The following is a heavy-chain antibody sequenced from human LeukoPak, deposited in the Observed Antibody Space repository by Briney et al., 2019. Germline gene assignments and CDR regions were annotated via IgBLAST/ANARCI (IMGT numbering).Heavy chain of an antibody. Sequence: SETLSLTCTVSGGSISSYYWSWIRQPAETALEWIGRIYTSGTITYNPSLKSRVTMSVDTSKNQFSLKLSSVTAADTAVYYCARDWGVSARPGYMDVWGKGTTVTVSS. CDR2: IYTSGTI. CDR1: GGSISSYY. V-gene: IGHV4-4*07. J-gene: IGHJ6*03. CDR3: ARDWGVSARPGYMDV. D-gene: IGHD6-6*01.